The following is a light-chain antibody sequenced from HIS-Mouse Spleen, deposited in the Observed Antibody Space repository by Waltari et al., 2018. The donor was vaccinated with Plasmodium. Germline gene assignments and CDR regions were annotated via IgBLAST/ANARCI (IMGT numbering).Light chain of an antibody. J-gene: IGKJ3*01. CDR3: QQYNNWSFT. Sequence: EIVMTQSPATLSVSPGERATLSCRASQSFSSNLAWYQQKPGQAPRLLIYGASTRATGIPARFSGSASGTEFTLTISSLQSEDFAVYYCQQYNNWSFTFGPGTKVEIK. V-gene: IGKV3-15*01. CDR1: QSFSSN. CDR2: GAS.